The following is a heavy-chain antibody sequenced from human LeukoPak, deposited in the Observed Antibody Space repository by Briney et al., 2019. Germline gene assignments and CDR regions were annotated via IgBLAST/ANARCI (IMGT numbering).Heavy chain of an antibody. J-gene: IGHJ4*02. Sequence: SETLSLTCTVSGGSISSYYWSWIRQPPGKGLEWIGYIYYSGSTNYKPSLKSRVTISVETSKNQFSLRLNSVTAADTAMYFCVKSGGYGLIDYWGQGTLVTVSS. CDR1: GGSISSYY. V-gene: IGHV4-59*08. CDR3: VKSGGYGLIDY. CDR2: IYYSGST. D-gene: IGHD1-26*01.